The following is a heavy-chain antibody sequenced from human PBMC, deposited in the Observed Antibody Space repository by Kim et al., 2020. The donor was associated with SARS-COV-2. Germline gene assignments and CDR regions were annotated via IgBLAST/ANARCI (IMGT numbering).Heavy chain of an antibody. CDR3: ARDFEVGIAAAGTYYYGMDV. CDR1: GFTFSSYS. Sequence: GGSLRLSCAASGFTFSSYSMNWVRQAPGKGLEWVSSISSSSSYIYYADSVKGRFTISRDNAKNSLYLQMNSLRAEDTAVYYCARDFEVGIAAAGTYYYGMDVWGQGTTVTVSS. V-gene: IGHV3-21*01. D-gene: IGHD6-13*01. CDR2: ISSSSSYI. J-gene: IGHJ6*02.